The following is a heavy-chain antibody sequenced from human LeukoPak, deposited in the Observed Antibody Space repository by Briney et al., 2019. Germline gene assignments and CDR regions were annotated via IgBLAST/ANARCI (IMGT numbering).Heavy chain of an antibody. V-gene: IGHV3-30*18. CDR1: GFTFGSYG. J-gene: IGHJ4*02. CDR3: AKDRSGSVGHFDY. D-gene: IGHD3-10*01. CDR2: ISYDGSNK. Sequence: GGSLRLSCAASGFTFGSYGMHWVRQAPGKGLEWVAVISYDGSNKYYADSVKGRFTISRDNSKNTLYLQMNSLRAEDTAVYYCAKDRSGSVGHFDYWGQGTLVTVSS.